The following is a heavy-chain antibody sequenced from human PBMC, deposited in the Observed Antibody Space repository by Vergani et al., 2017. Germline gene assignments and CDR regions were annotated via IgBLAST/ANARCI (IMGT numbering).Heavy chain of an antibody. CDR3: ARISSIAVASTDYYFYGMDV. CDR1: GFSLIHARMG. CDR2: IFSNDEK. D-gene: IGHD6-19*01. J-gene: IGHJ6*02. Sequence: QVTLKESGPVLVKPTETLTQTCPVSGFSLIHARMGVSWIRQPPGKALEWLAHIFSNDEKSYSTSLKSRLTISKDTSKSQVVLTMTNMDPVDTATYYCARISSIAVASTDYYFYGMDVWGQGTTVTVSS. V-gene: IGHV2-26*01.